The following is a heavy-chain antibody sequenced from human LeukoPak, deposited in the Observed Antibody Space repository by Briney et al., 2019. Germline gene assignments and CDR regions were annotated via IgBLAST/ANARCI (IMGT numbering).Heavy chain of an antibody. D-gene: IGHD1-26*01. CDR2: FDPEDGET. CDR1: GYTLTELS. V-gene: IGHV1-24*01. J-gene: IGHJ4*02. Sequence: ASVNVSCKVSGYTLTELSMHWVRQAPGKGLEWMGGFDPEDGETIYAQKFQGRVTMTEDTSTDTAYMELSSLRSEDTAVYYCATDIVGATRFDYWGQGTLVTVSS. CDR3: ATDIVGATRFDY.